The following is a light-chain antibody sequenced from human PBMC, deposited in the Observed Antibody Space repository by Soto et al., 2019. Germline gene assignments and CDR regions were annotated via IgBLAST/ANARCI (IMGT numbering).Light chain of an antibody. V-gene: IGKV3-20*01. CDR3: QQYGSSPQT. J-gene: IGKJ1*01. Sequence: EIVLTQSPATLSLSLGERATLSCRASQSVRSSYLAWYQQKPGQAPRLLIYDASTRATGIPDRFSGSGSGTDFTLTISRLEPEDFAVYSCQQYGSSPQTFGQGTKVDIK. CDR2: DAS. CDR1: QSVRSSY.